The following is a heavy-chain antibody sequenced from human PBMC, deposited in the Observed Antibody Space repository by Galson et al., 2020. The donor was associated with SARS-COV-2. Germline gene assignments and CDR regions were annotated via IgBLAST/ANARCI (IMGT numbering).Heavy chain of an antibody. V-gene: IGHV1-2*02. J-gene: IGHJ6*02. CDR2: INPNSGGT. D-gene: IGHD6-13*01. Sequence: GESLKISCKASGYTFTGYYMHWVRQAPGQGLEWMGWINPNSGGTNYAQKFQGRVTMTRDTSISTAYMELSRLRSDDTAVYYCARVGSSWYSGTGYYYYDGMDVWGQGTTVTVSS. CDR1: GYTFTGYY. CDR3: ARVGSSWYSGTGYYYYDGMDV.